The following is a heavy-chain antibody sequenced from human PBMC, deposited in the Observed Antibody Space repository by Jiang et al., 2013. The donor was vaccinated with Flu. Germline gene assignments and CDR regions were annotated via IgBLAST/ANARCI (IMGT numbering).Heavy chain of an antibody. Sequence: PGLVKPSETLSLTCTVSGGSISSSNYYWGWIRQPPGKGLEWIGSIYYGGSTYYAPSLKSRVTISVDTSKNQFSLKLTSVTAADTAVYYCAMPNWNDGRDYWGQGTLVTVSS. D-gene: IGHD1-1*01. J-gene: IGHJ4*02. CDR2: IYYGGST. V-gene: IGHV4-39*01. CDR3: AMPNWNDGRDY. CDR1: GGSISSSNYY.